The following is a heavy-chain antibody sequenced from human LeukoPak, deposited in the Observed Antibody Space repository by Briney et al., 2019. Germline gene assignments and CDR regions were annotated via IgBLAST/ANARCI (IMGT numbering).Heavy chain of an antibody. CDR3: ARDRWLRSWVAPIDY. V-gene: IGHV3-21*01. J-gene: IGHJ4*02. CDR2: ISSSSSYI. D-gene: IGHD5-12*01. Sequence: PGESLRLSCAASGFTFSSYSMNWVRQAPGKGLEWVSSISSSSSYIYYADSVKGRFTISRDNAKNSLYLQMNSLSTEDTAVYYCARDRWLRSWVAPIDYWGQGTLVTVSS. CDR1: GFTFSSYS.